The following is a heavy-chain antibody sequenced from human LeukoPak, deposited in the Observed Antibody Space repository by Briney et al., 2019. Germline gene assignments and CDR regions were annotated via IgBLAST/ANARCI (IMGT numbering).Heavy chain of an antibody. CDR3: ARHADGDDWLLPESVGFDY. CDR1: GASVSSGGYY. J-gene: IGHJ4*02. D-gene: IGHD3-9*01. V-gene: IGHV4-61*08. CDR2: IYYSGST. Sequence: PSETLSLTCTVSGASVSSGGYYWSWIRQPPGKGLEWIGYIYYSGSTNYNPSLKSRVTISVDTSKNQFSLKLSSVTAADTAVYYCARHADGDDWLLPESVGFDYWGQGTLVTVSS.